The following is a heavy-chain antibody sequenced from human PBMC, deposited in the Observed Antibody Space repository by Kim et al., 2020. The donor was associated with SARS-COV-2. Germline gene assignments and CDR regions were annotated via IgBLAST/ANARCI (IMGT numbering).Heavy chain of an antibody. Sequence: GRLPIARDNAKNTLYLQMNSLRAEDTAVYYCARDSGYSISSGGMDVWGQGTTVTVSS. D-gene: IGHD6-6*01. V-gene: IGHV3-30*01. CDR3: ARDSGYSISSGGMDV. J-gene: IGHJ6*02.